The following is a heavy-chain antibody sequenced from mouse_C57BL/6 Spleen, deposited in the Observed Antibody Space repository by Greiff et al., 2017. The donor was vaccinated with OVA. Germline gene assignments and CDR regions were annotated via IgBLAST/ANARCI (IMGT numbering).Heavy chain of an antibody. CDR2: LSGGGGNT. Sequence: EVKVVESGGGLVKPGGSLKLSCAASGFTFSSYTMSWVRQTPAKRLEWVATLSGGGGNTYYPDSVKGRFTISRDNAKNTLYLQMSSLRSEDTALYYSARQIYYDYAGVDYWGQGTTLTVSS. CDR3: ARQIYYDYAGVDY. J-gene: IGHJ2*01. CDR1: GFTFSSYT. V-gene: IGHV5-9*01. D-gene: IGHD2-4*01.